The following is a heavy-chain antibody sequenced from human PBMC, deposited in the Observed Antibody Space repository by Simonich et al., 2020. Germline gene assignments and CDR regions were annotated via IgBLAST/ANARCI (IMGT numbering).Heavy chain of an antibody. J-gene: IGHJ3*02. CDR2: IKQDGSEK. V-gene: IGHV3-7*01. Sequence: EVQLVESGGGLVQPGGSLRLSCAASGFTFSSYWMSWVRQAPGKGREGVAKIKQDGSEKYYVDAVKGRFTISRDNAKNSLYLQMNSLRAEDTAVYYCAREGIAARDAFDIWGQGTMVTVSS. D-gene: IGHD6-6*01. CDR3: AREGIAARDAFDI. CDR1: GFTFSSYW.